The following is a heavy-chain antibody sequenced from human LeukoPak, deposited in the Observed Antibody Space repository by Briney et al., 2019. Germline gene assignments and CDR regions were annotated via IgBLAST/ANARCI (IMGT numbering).Heavy chain of an antibody. V-gene: IGHV3-21*01. J-gene: IGHJ4*02. Sequence: PGGSLRLSCAASGFTFSSYGMHWVRQAPGKGLEWVSSISSSSSYIYYADSVKGRFTISRDNAKNPLYLQMNSLRAEDTAVYYCAMARRKYYDILTGYLDYWGQGTLVTVSS. CDR1: GFTFSSYG. CDR3: AMARRKYYDILTGYLDY. CDR2: ISSSSSYI. D-gene: IGHD3-9*01.